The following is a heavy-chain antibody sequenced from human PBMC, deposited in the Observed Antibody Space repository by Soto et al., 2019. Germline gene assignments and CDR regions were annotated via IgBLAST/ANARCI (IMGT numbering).Heavy chain of an antibody. V-gene: IGHV3-23*01. D-gene: IGHD2-15*01. J-gene: IGHJ3*02. CDR2: ISGSGGST. Sequence: EVQLLESGGGLVQPGGSLRLSCAASGFTFSSYAMSWVRQAPGKGLEWVSAISGSGGSTYYADSVKGRFTISRDNSKNTLYLQMNSVRAEDTAVYYCARDCSGGSCYNAFDIWGQGTMVTVSS. CDR3: ARDCSGGSCYNAFDI. CDR1: GFTFSSYA.